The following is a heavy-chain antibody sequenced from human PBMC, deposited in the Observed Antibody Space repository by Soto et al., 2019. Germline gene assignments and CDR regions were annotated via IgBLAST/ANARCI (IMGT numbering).Heavy chain of an antibody. Sequence: DVQLVESGGGLVQPGGSLRLSCAASGFTFSSYSMNWVRQAPGKGLERVSYISSISSTIYYAASVKGRFTISRDNAKNSLYLQMNSLRAEDTAVYYCARDLNYGLFDYWGQGTLVTVSS. J-gene: IGHJ4*02. CDR1: GFTFSSYS. D-gene: IGHD4-17*01. CDR3: ARDLNYGLFDY. CDR2: ISSISSTI. V-gene: IGHV3-48*01.